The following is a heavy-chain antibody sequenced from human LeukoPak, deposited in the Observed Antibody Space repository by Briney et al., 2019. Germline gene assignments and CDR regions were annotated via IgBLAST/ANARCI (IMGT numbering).Heavy chain of an antibody. CDR1: GYTLTELS. V-gene: IGHV1-18*01. Sequence: ASVKVSCKVSGYTLTELSMHWVRQAPGKGLEWMGWISAYNGNTNYAQKLQGRVTMTTDTSTSTAYMELRSLRSDDTAVYYCAREMITMVRGVPIVGGYWGQGTLVTVSS. D-gene: IGHD3-10*01. J-gene: IGHJ4*02. CDR3: AREMITMVRGVPIVGGY. CDR2: ISAYNGNT.